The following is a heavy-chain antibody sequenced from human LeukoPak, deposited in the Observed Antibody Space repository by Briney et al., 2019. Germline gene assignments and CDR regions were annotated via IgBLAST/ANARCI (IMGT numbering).Heavy chain of an antibody. J-gene: IGHJ6*03. D-gene: IGHD5-24*01. CDR2: ISGSGGST. Sequence: GGSLILSCAASGFTFSSYAMSWVRQAPGKGLEWVSAISGSGGSTYYADSVKGRFTISRDNSKNTLYLQMNSLRAEDTAVYYCAKAAGGGDGYSWNYYMDVWGKGTTVTVSS. CDR3: AKAAGGGDGYSWNYYMDV. CDR1: GFTFSSYA. V-gene: IGHV3-23*01.